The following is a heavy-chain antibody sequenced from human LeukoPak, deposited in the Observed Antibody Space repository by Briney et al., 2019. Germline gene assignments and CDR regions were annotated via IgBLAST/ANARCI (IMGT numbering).Heavy chain of an antibody. J-gene: IGHJ5*02. CDR1: GGTFSSYA. V-gene: IGHV1-46*01. Sequence: APVKVSCKASGGTFSSYAISWVRQAPGQGLEWMGIINPSGGSTSYAQKFQGRVTMTRDMSTSTDYMELSSLRSEDTAVYYCARDNSVGDTAWWFDPWGQGTLVTVSS. CDR2: INPSGGST. CDR3: ARDNSVGDTAWWFDP. D-gene: IGHD1-26*01.